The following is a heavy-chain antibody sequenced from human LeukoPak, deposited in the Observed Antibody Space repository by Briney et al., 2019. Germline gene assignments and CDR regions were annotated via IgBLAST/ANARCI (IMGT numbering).Heavy chain of an antibody. CDR2: INHSGST. Sequence: SETLSLTCAVYGGSFSGYYWSWIRQPPGKGLEWIGEINHSGSTNYNPSLKSRVSISVDSSKNQFSLKVSSVTAADTAVYYCARPARQYYYYGMDVWGQGTTVTVSS. V-gene: IGHV4-34*01. J-gene: IGHJ6*02. CDR1: GGSFSGYY. CDR3: ARPARQYYYYGMDV. D-gene: IGHD4-11*01.